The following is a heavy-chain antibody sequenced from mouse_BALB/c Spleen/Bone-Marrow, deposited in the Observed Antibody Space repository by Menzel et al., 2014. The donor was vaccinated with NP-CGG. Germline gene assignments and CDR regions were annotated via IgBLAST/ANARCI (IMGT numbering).Heavy chain of an antibody. D-gene: IGHD2-3*01. CDR3: ARFDDDYWGFAH. Sequence: VQLQQSGPELVKPGASVKISCRASGYTFTDYNMHWVKQSHGESLEWIGYIYPYSGNTAYNQRFKNKATLTVDNSSGTAHMELRSLTSEDSAVYYCARFDDDYWGFAHWGQGTLVTVSA. J-gene: IGHJ3*01. V-gene: IGHV1S29*02. CDR2: IYPYSGNT. CDR1: GYTFTDYN.